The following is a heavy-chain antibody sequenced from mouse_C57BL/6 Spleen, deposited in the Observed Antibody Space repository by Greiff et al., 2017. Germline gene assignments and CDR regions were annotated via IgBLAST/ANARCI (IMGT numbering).Heavy chain of an antibody. V-gene: IGHV1-81*01. CDR3: ARSGNYDGEFAY. Sequence: VQLQESGAELARPGASVKLSCKASGYTFTSYGISWVKQRTGQGLEWIGEIYPRSGNTYYNEKFKGKATLTADKSSSTAYMELRSLTSEDSAVYFCARSGNYDGEFAYWGQGTLVTVSA. CDR2: IYPRSGNT. CDR1: GYTFTSYG. J-gene: IGHJ3*01. D-gene: IGHD2-4*01.